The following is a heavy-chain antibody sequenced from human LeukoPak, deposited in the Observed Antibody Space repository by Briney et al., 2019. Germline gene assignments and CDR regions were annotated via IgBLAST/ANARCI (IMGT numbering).Heavy chain of an antibody. J-gene: IGHJ5*02. V-gene: IGHV4-61*08. Sequence: SETLSLTCTVSGGSVNSGGYYWSWIRQPPGKGLEGIGYIYTSGSTNYNPSLKSRVTISVDTSKNQFPLKLSSVTAADTAVYYCASTPRVDASITIFGEPFDPWGQGTLVTVSS. CDR3: ASTPRVDASITIFGEPFDP. D-gene: IGHD3-3*01. CDR2: IYTSGST. CDR1: GGSVNSGGYY.